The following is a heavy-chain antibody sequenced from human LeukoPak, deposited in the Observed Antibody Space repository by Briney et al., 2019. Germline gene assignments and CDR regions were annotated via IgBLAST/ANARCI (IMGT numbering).Heavy chain of an antibody. CDR1: GFTFSSYG. J-gene: IGHJ4*02. V-gene: IGHV3-30*02. D-gene: IGHD6-13*01. Sequence: GGSLRLSCAASGFTFSSYGMHWVRQAPGKGLEWVAFIRYDGNNKYYADSVKGRFTISRDNAKNSLYLQMNSLRAEDTAVYYCARDKYTNSWSGSNFDHWGQGTLVTVSS. CDR3: ARDKYTNSWSGSNFDH. CDR2: IRYDGNNK.